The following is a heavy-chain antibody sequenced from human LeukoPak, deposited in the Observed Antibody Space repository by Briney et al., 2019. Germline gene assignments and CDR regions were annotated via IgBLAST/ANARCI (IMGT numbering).Heavy chain of an antibody. CDR2: ISSSSGYI. CDR1: GFSFSGYS. J-gene: IGHJ4*02. D-gene: IGHD4-23*01. Sequence: KTGGSLRLSCAASGFSFSGYSMNWVRQAPGKGLEWVSSISSSSGYIHYADPVKGRFTISRDNSKNTLYLQMSSLRAEDTALYYRLKDGTTVVAFDYWGQGTLVTVSS. V-gene: IGHV3-21*01. CDR3: LKDGTTVVAFDY.